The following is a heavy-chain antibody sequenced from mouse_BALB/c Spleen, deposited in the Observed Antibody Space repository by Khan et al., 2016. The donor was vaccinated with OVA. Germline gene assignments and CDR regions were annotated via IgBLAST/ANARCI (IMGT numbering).Heavy chain of an antibody. CDR1: GFSLTNYG. J-gene: IGHJ4*01. V-gene: IGHV2-6-1*01. Sequence: VELVESGPGLVAPSQSLSITCTISGFSLTNYGVHWVRQPLGKGLEWLVVIWSDGSTTYNSALKSRLTITKDNSKSQVFLEMNSLQTDDTAMYFCARQPYYHYNIMDYWGQGTSVTVSS. CDR3: ARQPYYHYNIMDY. CDR2: IWSDGST. D-gene: IGHD2-10*01.